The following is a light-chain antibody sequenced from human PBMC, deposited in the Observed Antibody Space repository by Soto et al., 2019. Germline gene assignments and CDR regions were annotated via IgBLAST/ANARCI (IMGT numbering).Light chain of an antibody. CDR3: QQYGSSPRT. CDR1: QSVSSN. Sequence: FVLTQSPGTLSLSPWERATLSCRASQSVSSNLAWYQQKPGQAPRLLIYGASSRATGIPDRFSGSGSGTDFTLTISRLEPEDFAVYYCQQYGSSPRTFGQGTKVDI. CDR2: GAS. J-gene: IGKJ1*01. V-gene: IGKV3-20*01.